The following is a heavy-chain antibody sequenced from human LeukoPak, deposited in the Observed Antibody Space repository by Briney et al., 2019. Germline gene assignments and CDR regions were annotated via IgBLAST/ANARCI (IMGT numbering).Heavy chain of an antibody. V-gene: IGHV1-18*01. Sequence: ASVKVSCKASGYTFTSYGISWVRQAPGQGLEWMGWISAYNGNTNYAQKLQGRVTMTTDTSTSTAYLELRSLRSDDTAVYYCARRVSGWAGSYYYYMDVWGKGTTVTVSS. CDR3: ARRVSGWAGSYYYYMDV. CDR2: ISAYNGNT. D-gene: IGHD6-19*01. J-gene: IGHJ6*03. CDR1: GYTFTSYG.